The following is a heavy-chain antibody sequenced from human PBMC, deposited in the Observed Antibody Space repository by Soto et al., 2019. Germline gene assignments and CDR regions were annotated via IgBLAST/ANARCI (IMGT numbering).Heavy chain of an antibody. D-gene: IGHD3-10*01. J-gene: IGHJ3*02. CDR3: ARDRRRYYGSGSYGDAFDI. CDR2: IYYSGST. V-gene: IGHV4-59*01. Sequence: TLSLTCTVSGGSISSYYWSWIRQPPGKGLEWIGYIYYSGSTNYNPSLKSRVTISVDTSKNQFSLKLSSVTAADTAVYYCARDRRRYYGSGSYGDAFDIWGQGTMVTVSS. CDR1: GGSISSYY.